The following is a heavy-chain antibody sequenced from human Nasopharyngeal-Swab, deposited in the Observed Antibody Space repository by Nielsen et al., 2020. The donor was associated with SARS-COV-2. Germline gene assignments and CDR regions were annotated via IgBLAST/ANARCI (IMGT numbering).Heavy chain of an antibody. D-gene: IGHD6-19*01. Sequence: GGSLRLSCAASGFGFSAFAMSWVRQAPVKGLEWVSAAGGNDGSTFYADSVRGRFTISRDNSKNTLYLQMNSLRAEDTALYYCAKKYGTRGWYVGLDYWGQGTQVTVSS. J-gene: IGHJ4*02. CDR1: GFGFSAFA. CDR2: AGGNDGST. V-gene: IGHV3-23*01. CDR3: AKKYGTRGWYVGLDY.